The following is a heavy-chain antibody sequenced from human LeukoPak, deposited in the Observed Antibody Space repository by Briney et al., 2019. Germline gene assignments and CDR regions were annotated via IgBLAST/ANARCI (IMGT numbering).Heavy chain of an antibody. V-gene: IGHV3-30-3*01. CDR1: GFTFSSYA. J-gene: IGHJ6*02. D-gene: IGHD6-19*01. Sequence: PGRSLRLSCAASGFTFSSYAMHWVRQAPGKGLEWVAVISYDGSNKYYADSVKGRFTISRDNSKNTLYLQMNSLRAEDTAVYYCARDLSSTQWLVVPTNYYYYYSMDVWGQGTTVTVSS. CDR2: ISYDGSNK. CDR3: ARDLSSTQWLVVPTNYYYYYSMDV.